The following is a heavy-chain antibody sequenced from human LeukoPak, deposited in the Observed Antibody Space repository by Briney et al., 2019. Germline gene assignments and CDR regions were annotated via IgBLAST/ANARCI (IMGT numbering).Heavy chain of an antibody. CDR3: ASDKLGTDAFDI. CDR2: IWYDGTNK. V-gene: IGHV3-33*01. D-gene: IGHD7-27*01. J-gene: IGHJ3*02. Sequence: GGSLRLSCAASGFTFSRSAIHWVRQAPGKGLEWVAVIWYDGTNKYYADSVKGRFSISRDNSKNTLYLQMNSLRAEDTAVYYCASDKLGTDAFDIWGQGTVVTVSS. CDR1: GFTFSRSA.